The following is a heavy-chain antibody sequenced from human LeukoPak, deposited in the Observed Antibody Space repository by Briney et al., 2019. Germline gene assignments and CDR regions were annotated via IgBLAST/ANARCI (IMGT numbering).Heavy chain of an antibody. J-gene: IGHJ4*02. Sequence: PSETLSLTCAVYGGSFSGYYWSWIRQPPGKGLEWIGEINHSGSTNYNPSLKSRVTISVDTSKNQFSLKLSSVTAADTAVYYCARRVYYDSSGIPIYYFDYWGQGTLVTVSS. D-gene: IGHD3-22*01. CDR1: GGSFSGYY. CDR2: INHSGST. CDR3: ARRVYYDSSGIPIYYFDY. V-gene: IGHV4-34*01.